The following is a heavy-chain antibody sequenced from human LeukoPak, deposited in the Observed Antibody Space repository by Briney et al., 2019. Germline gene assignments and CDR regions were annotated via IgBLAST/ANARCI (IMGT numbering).Heavy chain of an antibody. J-gene: IGHJ4*02. V-gene: IGHV3-30*04. Sequence: GGSLRLSCAASGFTFSSYAMHWVRQAPGKGLEWVAVISYDGSNKYYADSVKGRFTISRDNSKNTLYLQMNSLRAEDTAVYYCARESFRSKDYWGQGTLVTVSS. CDR2: ISYDGSNK. CDR1: GFTFSSYA. D-gene: IGHD2/OR15-2a*01. CDR3: ARESFRSKDY.